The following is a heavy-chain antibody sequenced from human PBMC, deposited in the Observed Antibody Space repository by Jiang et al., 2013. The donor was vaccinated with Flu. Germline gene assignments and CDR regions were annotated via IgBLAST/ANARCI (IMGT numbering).Heavy chain of an antibody. D-gene: IGHD3-9*01. Sequence: QLLESGGGVVQPGRSLRLSCAASGFTFSSYGMHWVRQAPGKGLEWVAVIWYDGSNKYYADSVKGRFTISRDNSKNTLYLQMNSLRAEDTAVYYCARDLKPELRYFDWLGGYWGQGTLVTVSS. CDR1: GFTFSSYG. CDR3: ARDLKPELRYFDWLGGY. CDR2: IWYDGSNK. V-gene: IGHV3-33*08. J-gene: IGHJ4*02.